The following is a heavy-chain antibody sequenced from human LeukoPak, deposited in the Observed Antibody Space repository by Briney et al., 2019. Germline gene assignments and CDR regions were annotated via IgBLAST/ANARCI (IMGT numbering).Heavy chain of an antibody. CDR3: ARDLWSTGAGVFDF. J-gene: IGHJ4*02. CDR2: IYSTGNT. CDR1: GGSISSYY. Sequence: PSETLSLTCTVSGGSISSYYWSWIRQPPGKGLEWIGSIYSTGNTLYTPSLKSRVAISVDTSKNSFSLNLHSVTAADTAVYYCARDLWSTGAGVFDFWGQGALVAVSS. D-gene: IGHD2-21*01. V-gene: IGHV4-59*12.